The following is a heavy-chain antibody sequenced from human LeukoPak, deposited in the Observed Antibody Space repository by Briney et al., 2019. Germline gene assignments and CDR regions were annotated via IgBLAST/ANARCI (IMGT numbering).Heavy chain of an antibody. CDR2: IYYSGST. Sequence: SETLSLTCTVSGGSISSGGYYWSWIRQHPGKGLEWIGYIYYSGSTYYNPSLKSRVTISVDTSKNQFSLKLSSVTAADTAVYYCARVDSSSLDYWGQGTLVTVSS. D-gene: IGHD3-9*01. J-gene: IGHJ4*02. V-gene: IGHV4-30-4*08. CDR1: GGSISSGGYY. CDR3: ARVDSSSLDY.